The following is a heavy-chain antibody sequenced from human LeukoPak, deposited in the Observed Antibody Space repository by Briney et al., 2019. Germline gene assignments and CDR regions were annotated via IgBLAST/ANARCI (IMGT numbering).Heavy chain of an antibody. CDR2: IYHSGST. V-gene: IGHV4-4*02. Sequence: SETLSLTCAVSGGSISSSNWWSWARQPPGKGLEWIGEIYHSGSTNYNPSLKSRVTISVDKSKNQFSLKLSSVTAADTAVYYCASGYSSSWYGLAFDYWGQGTLVTVSS. CDR3: ASGYSSSWYGLAFDY. D-gene: IGHD6-13*01. CDR1: GGSISSSNW. J-gene: IGHJ4*02.